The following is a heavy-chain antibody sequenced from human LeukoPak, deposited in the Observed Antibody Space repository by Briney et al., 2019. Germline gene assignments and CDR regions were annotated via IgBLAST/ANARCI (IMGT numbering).Heavy chain of an antibody. V-gene: IGHV3-21*01. CDR1: GFTFSSYY. CDR3: VRDPPSTAINWFDP. CDR2: ISSSNTYI. J-gene: IGHJ5*02. Sequence: GGSLRLSCAASGFTFSSYYMNWVRQAPGKGLEWVSSISSSNTYIYYADSVKGRFTISRDNAKNSLYLQMNSLRVEDTAVYYCVRDPPSTAINWFDPWGQGTLVMVSS. D-gene: IGHD4-17*01.